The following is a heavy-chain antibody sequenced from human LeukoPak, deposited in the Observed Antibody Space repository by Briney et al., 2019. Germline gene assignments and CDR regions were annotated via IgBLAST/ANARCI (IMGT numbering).Heavy chain of an antibody. CDR2: IYSGGST. CDR1: GFTVSSNY. V-gene: IGHV3-53*01. D-gene: IGHD4-23*01. CDR3: ATLDYGGNSRPFDY. J-gene: IGHJ4*02. Sequence: PGGSLRLSCAASGFTVSSNYMNWVRQAPGKGLEWVSIIYSGGSTYYADSVKGRFTISRDNSKNTLYLQMNSLRAEDTAVYYCATLDYGGNSRPFDYWGQGSLVTVSS.